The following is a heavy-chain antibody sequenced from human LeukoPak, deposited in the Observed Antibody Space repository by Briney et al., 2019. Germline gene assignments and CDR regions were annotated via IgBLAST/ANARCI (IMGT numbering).Heavy chain of an antibody. CDR1: GFTFSSYW. Sequence: GGSLRLSCAASGFTFSSYWMHWVRQAPGKGLVWVSRINSDGSSTSYADSVKGRFTISRDNAKNSLYLQMNSLRAEDTAVYYCAKEWYSSSWSEKYYFDYWGQGTLVTVSS. CDR3: AKEWYSSSWSEKYYFDY. CDR2: INSDGSST. J-gene: IGHJ4*02. D-gene: IGHD6-13*01. V-gene: IGHV3-74*01.